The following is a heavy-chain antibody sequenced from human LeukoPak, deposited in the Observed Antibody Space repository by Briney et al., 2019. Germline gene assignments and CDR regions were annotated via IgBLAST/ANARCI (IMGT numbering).Heavy chain of an antibody. J-gene: IGHJ4*02. CDR3: ARDIGSSWFDY. CDR1: GGSISTSSYY. V-gene: IGHV4-61*02. CDR2: IYTSGST. D-gene: IGHD6-13*01. Sequence: SETLSLTCTVSGGSISTSSYYWGWIRQPAGKGLEWIGRIYTSGSTNYNPSLKSRVTMSVDTSKNQFSLKLSSVTAADTAVYYCARDIGSSWFDYWGQGTLVTVSS.